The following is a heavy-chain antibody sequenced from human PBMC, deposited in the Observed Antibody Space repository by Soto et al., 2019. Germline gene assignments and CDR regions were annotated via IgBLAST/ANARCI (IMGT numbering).Heavy chain of an antibody. J-gene: IGHJ6*02. CDR3: AKTVANYGMDV. CDR2: ISYDGSNK. V-gene: IGHV3-30*18. CDR1: GFTFSSYG. Sequence: ESGGGVVQPGRSLRLSCAASGFTFSSYGMHWVRQAPGKGLEWVAVISYDGSNKYYADSVKGRFTISRDNSKNTLYLQMNSLRAEDTAVYYCAKTVANYGMDVWGQGTTVTVSS. D-gene: IGHD4-4*01.